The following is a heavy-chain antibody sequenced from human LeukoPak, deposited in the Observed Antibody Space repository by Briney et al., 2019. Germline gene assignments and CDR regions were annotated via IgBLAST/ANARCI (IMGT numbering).Heavy chain of an antibody. CDR3: ARRSTEDY. D-gene: IGHD2-2*01. J-gene: IGHJ4*02. CDR1: GFSFSNYW. Sequence: GGSLRLFCVASGFSFSNYWMSWVRQAPGKGLEWVATIKDDGSEKYSVQGRFTISRDNAKNSLYLQMNSLRVEDTAVYYCARRSTEDYWGQGTLVTVSS. CDR2: IKDDGSEK. V-gene: IGHV3-7*01.